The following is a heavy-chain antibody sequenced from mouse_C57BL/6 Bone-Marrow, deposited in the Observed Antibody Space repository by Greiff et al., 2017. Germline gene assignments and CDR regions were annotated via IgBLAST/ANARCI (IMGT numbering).Heavy chain of an antibody. J-gene: IGHJ2*01. V-gene: IGHV14-4*01. CDR1: GFNIKDDY. Sequence: EVKLVESGAELVRPGASVKLSCTASGFNIKDDYMHWVKQRPEQGLEWIGWLDPENGDTEYASKFQGKATITADTSSNTAYLQLSSLTSEDTAVYYCTTWGWLLYYFDYWGQGTTLTVSS. CDR2: LDPENGDT. CDR3: TTWGWLLYYFDY. D-gene: IGHD2-3*01.